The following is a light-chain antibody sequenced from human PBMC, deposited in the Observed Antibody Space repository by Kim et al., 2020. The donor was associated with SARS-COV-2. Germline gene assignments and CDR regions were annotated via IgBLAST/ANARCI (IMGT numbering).Light chain of an antibody. CDR1: QSISSY. J-gene: IGKJ5*01. CDR2: AAS. Sequence: ASVGDRVTISCRARQSISSYLKWYQQKPGRAPKLLIYAASSLRSGVPSRFSGRGSGTDFTLSISSLRPEDLATYYCQQSYSTPITFGQGTRLEIK. CDR3: QQSYSTPIT. V-gene: IGKV1-39*01.